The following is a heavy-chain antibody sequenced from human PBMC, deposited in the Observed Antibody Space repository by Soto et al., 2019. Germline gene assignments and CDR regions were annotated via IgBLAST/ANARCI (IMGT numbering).Heavy chain of an antibody. CDR3: ARDRITMVRGVIGGRYYYYYGMDV. D-gene: IGHD3-10*01. CDR1: GFTFSSYD. Sequence: GGSLRLSCAASGFTFSSYDMHWVRQATGKGLEWVSAIGTAGDTYYPGSVKGRFTISRENAKNSLYLQMNSLRAGDTAVYYCARDRITMVRGVIGGRYYYYYGMDVWGQGTTVTVSS. J-gene: IGHJ6*02. V-gene: IGHV3-13*01. CDR2: IGTAGDT.